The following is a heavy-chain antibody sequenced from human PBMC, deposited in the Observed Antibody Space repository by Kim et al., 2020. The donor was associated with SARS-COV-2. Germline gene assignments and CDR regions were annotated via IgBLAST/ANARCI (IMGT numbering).Heavy chain of an antibody. D-gene: IGHD3-10*01. V-gene: IGHV1-18*01. J-gene: IGHJ6*02. Sequence: ASVKVSCKASGYTFTSYGISWVRQAPGQGLEWMGWISAYNGNTNYAQKLQGRVTMTTDTSTSTAYMELRSLRSDDTAVYYCARDGTRSGAYYYYGMDVWGQGTTVTVSS. CDR1: GYTFTSYG. CDR3: ARDGTRSGAYYYYGMDV. CDR2: ISAYNGNT.